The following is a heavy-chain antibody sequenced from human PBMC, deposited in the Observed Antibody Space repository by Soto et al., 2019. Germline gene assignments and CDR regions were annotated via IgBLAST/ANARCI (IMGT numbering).Heavy chain of an antibody. CDR2: ISAYNGNT. CDR3: ARDRGLMITFGGVIDHDY. V-gene: IGHV1-18*01. CDR1: GYTFTSYG. J-gene: IGHJ4*02. Sequence: QVQLVQSGAEVKKPGASVKVSCKASGYTFTSYGISWVRQAPGQGLEWMGWISAYNGNTNYAQKLQGRVTMTTDTSTSTAYMELRSLGSDDTAVYYCARDRGLMITFGGVIDHDYWGQGTLVTVSS. D-gene: IGHD3-16*02.